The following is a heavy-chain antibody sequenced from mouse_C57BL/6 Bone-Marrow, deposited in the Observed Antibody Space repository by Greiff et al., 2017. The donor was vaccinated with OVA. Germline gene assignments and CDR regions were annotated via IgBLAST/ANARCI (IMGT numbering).Heavy chain of an antibody. D-gene: IGHD2-4*01. CDR1: GYTFTDHT. J-gene: IGHJ1*03. CDR2: IYPRDGST. Sequence: QVQLQQSDAELVKPGASVKISCKVSGYTFTDHTIHWMKQRPEQGLEWIGYIYPRDGSTKYNEKFKGKATLTADKSSSTAYMQLNSLTSEDSAVYFFARSIYYDYDGWYFDVWGTGTTVTVSS. CDR3: ARSIYYDYDGWYFDV. V-gene: IGHV1-78*01.